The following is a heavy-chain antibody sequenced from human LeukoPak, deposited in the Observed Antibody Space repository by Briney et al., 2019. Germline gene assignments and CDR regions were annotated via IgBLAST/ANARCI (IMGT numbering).Heavy chain of an antibody. CDR1: GYTFTSYD. CDR3: ARESTGYSSSWHAFDI. CDR2: MNPNSGNT. Sequence: ASVKVSCKASGYTFTSYDINWVRQATGQGLELMGWMNPNSGNTGYAQKFQGRVTMTRNTSISTAYMELSSLRSEDTAVYYCARESTGYSSSWHAFDIWGQGTMVTVSS. J-gene: IGHJ3*02. V-gene: IGHV1-8*01. D-gene: IGHD6-13*01.